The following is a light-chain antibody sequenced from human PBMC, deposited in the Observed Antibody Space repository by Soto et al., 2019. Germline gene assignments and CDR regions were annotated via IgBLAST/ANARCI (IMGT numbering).Light chain of an antibody. V-gene: IGKV3-20*01. CDR3: QPYVTSPAIT. J-gene: IGKJ5*01. Sequence: EIVFTQSPGARCLSPGERATLSCWASESVSDYLAWYKQRPGLAPRLLIHGATKRTYGTPDRFSATGSGTALTLAISRLETEAFAVYGGQPYVTSPAITFGPGTGLEIK. CDR2: GAT. CDR1: ESVSDY.